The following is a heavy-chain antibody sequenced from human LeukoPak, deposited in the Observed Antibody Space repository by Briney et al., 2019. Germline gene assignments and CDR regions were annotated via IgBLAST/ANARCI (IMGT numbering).Heavy chain of an antibody. CDR2: INHSGST. D-gene: IGHD6-6*01. CDR3: ARGRQYSSSSSFDY. Sequence: SETLSLTCAVYGGSFSGYYWSWIRQPPGKGLEWIGEINHSGSTNYNPSLKSRVTISVDTSKNQFSLRLSSVTAADTAAYYCARGRQYSSSSSFDYWGQGTLVTVSS. CDR1: GGSFSGYY. V-gene: IGHV4-34*01. J-gene: IGHJ4*02.